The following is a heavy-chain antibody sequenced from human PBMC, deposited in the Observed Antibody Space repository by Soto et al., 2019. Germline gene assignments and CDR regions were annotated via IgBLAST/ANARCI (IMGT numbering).Heavy chain of an antibody. CDR3: ASGPHTRTVDYDILTGPPSYYCMDV. J-gene: IGHJ6*02. Sequence: SETLSLTCTVSGGSISSGDYYWSWIRQPPGKGLEWIGYIYYSGSTYYNPSLKSRVTISVDTSKNQFSLKLSSVTAADTAVYYCASGPHTRTVDYDILTGPPSYYCMDVWGQGTTVTVSS. CDR1: GGSISSGDYY. D-gene: IGHD3-9*01. CDR2: IYYSGST. V-gene: IGHV4-30-4*01.